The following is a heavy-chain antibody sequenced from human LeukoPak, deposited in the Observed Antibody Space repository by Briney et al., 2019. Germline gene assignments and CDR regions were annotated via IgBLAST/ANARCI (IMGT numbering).Heavy chain of an antibody. CDR2: IYTSGST. D-gene: IGHD3-10*01. CDR1: GGSISSYY. CDR3: AREVTYYYGSGSNPLFSYDGMDV. J-gene: IGHJ6*02. Sequence: SVTLSLTCTVSGGSISSYYWSWIRQPAAKGLEWIGRIYTSGSTNYNPPLKSRVTMSVDTSKNQFSLKLSSVTAADTAVYYCAREVTYYYGSGSNPLFSYDGMDVWGQGTTVTVSS. V-gene: IGHV4-4*07.